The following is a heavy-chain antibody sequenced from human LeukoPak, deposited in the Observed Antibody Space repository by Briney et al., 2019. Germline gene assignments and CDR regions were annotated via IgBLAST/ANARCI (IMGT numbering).Heavy chain of an antibody. CDR2: ISSSSSTI. D-gene: IGHD1-7*01. Sequence: GGSLRLSCAASGFTFSSYSMNWVRQAPGKGLGWVSYISSSSSTIYYADSVKGRFTISRDNAKNSLYLQMNSLRAEDTAVYYCARDTLYNWNYGGFFDYWGQGTLVTVSS. V-gene: IGHV3-48*01. CDR1: GFTFSSYS. CDR3: ARDTLYNWNYGGFFDY. J-gene: IGHJ4*02.